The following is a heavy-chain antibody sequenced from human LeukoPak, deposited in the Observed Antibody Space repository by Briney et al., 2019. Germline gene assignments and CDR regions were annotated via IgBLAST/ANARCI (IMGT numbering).Heavy chain of an antibody. D-gene: IGHD2/OR15-2a*01. CDR3: ARDSRY. CDR2: IYSGGST. CDR1: GFTFSAYA. Sequence: PGGSLRLSCTASGFTFSAYAMMWVRQAPGKGPEWVSVIYSGGSTYYADSVKGRFTISRHNSKNTLYLQMNSLRAEDTAVYYCARDSRYWGQGTLATVSS. V-gene: IGHV3-53*04. J-gene: IGHJ4*02.